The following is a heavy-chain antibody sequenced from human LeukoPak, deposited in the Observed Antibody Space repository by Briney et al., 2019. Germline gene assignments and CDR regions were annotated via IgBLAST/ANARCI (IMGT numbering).Heavy chain of an antibody. CDR1: GFTFSDYN. Sequence: GGSLRLSCAASGFTFSDYNMRWVRQAPGKGLEWVSSISRSGSTKYYADSVKGRFTISRDNAKNSLFLQMNSLRAEDPAVYYCARVLRYCSGGNCYSGGLGYMDVWGKGTTVTISS. V-gene: IGHV3-11*01. J-gene: IGHJ6*03. D-gene: IGHD2-15*01. CDR2: ISRSGSTK. CDR3: ARVLRYCSGGNCYSGGLGYMDV.